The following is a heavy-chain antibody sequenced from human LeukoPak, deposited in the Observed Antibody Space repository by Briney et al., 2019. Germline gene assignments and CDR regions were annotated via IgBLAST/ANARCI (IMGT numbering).Heavy chain of an antibody. J-gene: IGHJ6*02. CDR2: LTGSGGIT. D-gene: IGHD3-10*01. Sequence: PGGSLRLSCAASGFNFSSYAMSWVRQAPGKGLEWVSSLTGSGGITYYADSVKGRFTISRDNSKNTLYLQMNSLRAEDTAIYFCAKRGVNYGMDVWGQGTTVTVSS. CDR3: AKRGVNYGMDV. V-gene: IGHV3-23*01. CDR1: GFNFSSYA.